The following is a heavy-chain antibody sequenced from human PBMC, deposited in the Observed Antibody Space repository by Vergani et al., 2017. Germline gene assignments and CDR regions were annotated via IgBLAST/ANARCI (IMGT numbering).Heavy chain of an antibody. V-gene: IGHV4-59*01. Sequence: QVQLQESGPGLVKPSETLYLTCTVSGGPLSSYYWSWIRQPPGKGLEWIGYIYYSGSTHYNPSLKSRVTISVDTSKNQFSLKLSSVTAADTAVYYCARCGSYYPLNIDYWGQGTLVTVSS. CDR1: GGPLSSYY. J-gene: IGHJ4*02. CDR2: IYYSGST. D-gene: IGHD1-26*01. CDR3: ARCGSYYPLNIDY.